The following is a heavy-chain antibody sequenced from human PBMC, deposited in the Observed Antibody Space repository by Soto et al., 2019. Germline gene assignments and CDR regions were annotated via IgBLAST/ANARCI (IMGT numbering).Heavy chain of an antibody. V-gene: IGHV1-69*06. CDR3: ARDRGGSYLGYYFDY. D-gene: IGHD1-26*01. J-gene: IGHJ4*02. CDR1: GGTFSSYS. Sequence: ASVNVSCKSSGGTFSSYSISWVRQAPGQGLEWMGGIIPIFGTANYAQKFQGRVTITADKSTSTAYMELSSLRSEDTAVYYCARDRGGSYLGYYFDYWGQGTLVTVSS. CDR2: IIPIFGTA.